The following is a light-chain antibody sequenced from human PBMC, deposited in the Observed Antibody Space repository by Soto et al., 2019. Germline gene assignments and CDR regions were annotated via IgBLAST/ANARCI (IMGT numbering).Light chain of an antibody. CDR3: QQSYGTPIT. CDR2: AAS. Sequence: DIQLTQSPSFLSASVGDRVTITCRASQAISSYLAWYQQKPGKAPKLLIYAASTLQSGVPSRFSGSGSGTEFTLTISSLQPEDFATYYCQQSYGTPITFGQGTRLEIK. J-gene: IGKJ5*01. V-gene: IGKV1-9*01. CDR1: QAISSY.